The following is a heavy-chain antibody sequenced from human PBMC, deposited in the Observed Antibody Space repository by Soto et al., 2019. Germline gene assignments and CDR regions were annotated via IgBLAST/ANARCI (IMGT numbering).Heavy chain of an antibody. V-gene: IGHV4-59*08. D-gene: IGHD3-3*01. CDR3: ARTVRFLEWLHPGYYFDY. Sequence: SETLSLTCTVSGGSISSYYWSWIRQPPGKGLEWIGYIYYSGSTNYNPSLKSRVTISVDTSKNQFSLKLSSVTAADTAVYYCARTVRFLEWLHPGYYFDYWGQGTLVTVSS. CDR2: IYYSGST. J-gene: IGHJ4*02. CDR1: GGSISSYY.